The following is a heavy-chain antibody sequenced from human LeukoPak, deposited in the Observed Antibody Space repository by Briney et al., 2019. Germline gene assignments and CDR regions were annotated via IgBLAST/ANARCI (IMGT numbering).Heavy chain of an antibody. D-gene: IGHD2-8*01. J-gene: IGHJ5*02. V-gene: IGHV1-8*03. CDR2: MNPNSGNT. CDR1: GYTFTSYD. CDR3: ARGRDIVLMVAENWFDP. Sequence: EASVKVSCKASGYTFTSYDINWVRQATGQGLEWMGWMNPNSGNTGYAQKFQGRVTITRNTSISTAYMELSSLRSEDTAVYYCARGRDIVLMVAENWFDPWGQGTLVTVSS.